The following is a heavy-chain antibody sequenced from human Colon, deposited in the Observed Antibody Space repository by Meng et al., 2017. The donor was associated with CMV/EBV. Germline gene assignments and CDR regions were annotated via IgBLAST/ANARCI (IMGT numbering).Heavy chain of an antibody. D-gene: IGHD2-2*01. V-gene: IGHV1-18*01. CDR3: ASGVGVVPADNNWFDP. CDR2: ISAYNGNT. J-gene: IGHJ5*02. Sequence: ASVKVSCKASGYTFTSYGISWVRQAPGQGLEWMGWISAYNGNTNYAQKLQGRVTMTTDTSTSTAYMELRSLRSDDTAVYYCASGVGVVPADNNWFDPWGQGTLVTVSS. CDR1: GYTFTSYG.